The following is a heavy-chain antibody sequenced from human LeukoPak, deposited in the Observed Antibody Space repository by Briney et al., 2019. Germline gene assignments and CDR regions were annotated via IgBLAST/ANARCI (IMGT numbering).Heavy chain of an antibody. Sequence: GGSLRLSCAASGFTFSSYAMTWVRQAPGKGLEWVSAITGSGGGTYYADSVKGRFTVSRDNSKNTLYLQMNSLRAEDTAVYYCAKGSRTGQFPMDVWGQGTTVTVSS. CDR1: GFTFSSYA. CDR3: AKGSRTGQFPMDV. CDR2: ITGSGGGT. J-gene: IGHJ6*02. V-gene: IGHV3-23*01. D-gene: IGHD1-1*01.